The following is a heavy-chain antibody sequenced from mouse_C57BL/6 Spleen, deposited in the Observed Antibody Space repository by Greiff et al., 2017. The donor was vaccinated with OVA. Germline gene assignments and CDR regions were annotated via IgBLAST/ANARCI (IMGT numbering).Heavy chain of an antibody. D-gene: IGHD2-1*01. V-gene: IGHV5-4*01. CDR2: ISDCCSYP. CDR1: GFPFSSYA. CDR3: AREGNYDFDY. Sequence: EVKLVESGGGLVKPGGSLKLSCAASGFPFSSYAMSWVRQTPEKRLEWVATISDCCSYPYYPDTVTGPFPIARDNAKNNLYLQMSHLKSEDTAMYYCAREGNYDFDYWGQGTTLTVSA. J-gene: IGHJ2*01.